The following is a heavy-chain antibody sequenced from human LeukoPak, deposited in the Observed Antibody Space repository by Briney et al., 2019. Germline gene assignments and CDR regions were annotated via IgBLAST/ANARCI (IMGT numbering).Heavy chain of an antibody. CDR1: GFTFSKSD. Sequence: GGSLRLSCAAAGFTFSKSDIVLVRRAPGKGPEWVPSIHHDGRNKYLAVYVKGRFSIRRDNAKNSLYLQMNSLRAEDTAVYYCARERSGYYYYWGQGTLVTVSS. J-gene: IGHJ4*02. D-gene: IGHD3-22*01. CDR3: ARERSGYYYY. V-gene: IGHV3-30*02. CDR2: IHHDGRNK.